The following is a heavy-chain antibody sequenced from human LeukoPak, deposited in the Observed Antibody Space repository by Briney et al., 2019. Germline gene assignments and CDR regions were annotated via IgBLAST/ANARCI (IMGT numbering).Heavy chain of an antibody. CDR2: INPNSGGT. V-gene: IGHV1-2*02. J-gene: IGHJ4*02. Sequence: GASVKVSCKASGYTFTGYYMHWVRQASGQGLEWMGWINPNSGGTNYAQKFQGRVTMTRDTSISTAYMELSRLRSDDTAVYYCARNRIAVAGGGFDYWGQGTLVTVSS. D-gene: IGHD6-19*01. CDR3: ARNRIAVAGGGFDY. CDR1: GYTFTGYY.